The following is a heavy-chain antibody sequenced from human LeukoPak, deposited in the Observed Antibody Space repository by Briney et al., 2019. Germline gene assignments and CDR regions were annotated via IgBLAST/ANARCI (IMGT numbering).Heavy chain of an antibody. V-gene: IGHV4-59*08. D-gene: IGHD3-3*01. CDR1: GGSISSYY. CDR3: ARRHDFWSGYWIS. CDR2: IYYSGST. Sequence: SETLSLTCTVSGGSISSYYWSWIRQPPGKGLEWIGYIYYSGSTNYNPSLKSRVTISVDTSKNQFSLKLSSVTAADTAVYYCARRHDFWSGYWISWGQGTLVTVSS. J-gene: IGHJ4*02.